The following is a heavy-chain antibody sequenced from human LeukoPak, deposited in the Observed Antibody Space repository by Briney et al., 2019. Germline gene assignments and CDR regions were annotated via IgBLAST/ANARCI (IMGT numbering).Heavy chain of an antibody. Sequence: GGSLRLSCAASGFGFSYYWMSWVRQAPGKGLEWVANMNEDGSEKNYVDSVKGRFTISRDNAQDSLYLQMNSLRAEDTAVYYCARDRGYSNFDYWGQGTLLTVSS. V-gene: IGHV3-7*01. CDR3: ARDRGYSNFDY. CDR1: GFGFSYYW. J-gene: IGHJ4*02. CDR2: MNEDGSEK. D-gene: IGHD4-11*01.